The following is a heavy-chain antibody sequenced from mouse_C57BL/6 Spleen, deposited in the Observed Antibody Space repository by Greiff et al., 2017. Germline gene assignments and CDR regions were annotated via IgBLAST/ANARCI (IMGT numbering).Heavy chain of an antibody. CDR2: INPGSGGT. V-gene: IGHV1-54*01. CDR1: GYAFTNYL. CDR3: AREGDYSFAY. J-gene: IGHJ3*01. Sequence: VQLQQSGAELVRPGTSVKVSCKASGYAFTNYLIEWVKQRPGQGLEWIGVINPGSGGTNYNEKFKGKATLTADKSSSTAYMQLSSLTSEDSAVYFCAREGDYSFAYWGQGTLVTVSA. D-gene: IGHD2-4*01.